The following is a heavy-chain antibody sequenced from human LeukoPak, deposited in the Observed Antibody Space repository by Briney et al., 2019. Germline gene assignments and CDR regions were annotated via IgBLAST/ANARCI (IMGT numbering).Heavy chain of an antibody. CDR1: GYTFTGHY. J-gene: IGHJ4*02. CDR2: INPNSGGT. CDR3: ARDREWELLCYFDY. D-gene: IGHD1-26*01. Sequence: ASVKVSCKASGYTFTGHYMHWVRQAPGQGLEWMGWINPNSGGTNYAQKFQGRVTMTRDTSISTAYMELSRLRSDDTAVYYCARDREWELLCYFDYWGQGTLVTVSS. V-gene: IGHV1-2*02.